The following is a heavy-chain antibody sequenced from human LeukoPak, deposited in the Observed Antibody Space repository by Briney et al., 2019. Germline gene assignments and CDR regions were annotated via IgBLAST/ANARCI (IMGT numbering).Heavy chain of an antibody. CDR2: FTGSGGST. CDR3: AKDYSSRWYYFES. Sequence: GGSLRLSCVASGFTFSSYAMSWVRRAPGKGLEWVSGFTGSGGSTYYADSVKGRFTISRDNSKNTLYLQMNSLRAEDTAVYHCAKDYSSRWYYFESWGQGTLVTVSS. D-gene: IGHD6-13*01. V-gene: IGHV3-23*01. J-gene: IGHJ4*02. CDR1: GFTFSSYA.